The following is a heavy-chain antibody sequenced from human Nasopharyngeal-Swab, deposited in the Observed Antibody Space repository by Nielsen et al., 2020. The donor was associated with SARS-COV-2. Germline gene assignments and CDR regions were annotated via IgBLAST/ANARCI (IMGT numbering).Heavy chain of an antibody. D-gene: IGHD1-1*01. J-gene: IGHJ4*02. CDR1: GYSFTTYA. Sequence: ASVKVSCKASGYSFTTYALHWVRQAPGQSLEWMGWITTANGNTRYSQRIQDRITLTRDTSASTAYMELSSLRSEDTAVYYCARLLTPSHLDLDYWGQGTLVTVSS. CDR3: ARLLTPSHLDLDY. V-gene: IGHV1-3*04. CDR2: ITTANGNT.